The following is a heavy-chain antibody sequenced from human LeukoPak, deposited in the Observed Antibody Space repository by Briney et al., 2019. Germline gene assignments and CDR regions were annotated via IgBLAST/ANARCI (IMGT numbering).Heavy chain of an antibody. CDR3: AKGPNWNVWGYFDY. V-gene: IGHV3-30*18. Sequence: PGGSLRLSCAASGFTFSSYGMHWVRQAPGKGLEWVAVISYDGSNKYYADSVKGRFTISRDNSKNTLYLQMNSLRAEDTAVYYCAKGPNWNVWGYFDYWGQGTLVTVSS. D-gene: IGHD1-20*01. CDR2: ISYDGSNK. CDR1: GFTFSSYG. J-gene: IGHJ4*02.